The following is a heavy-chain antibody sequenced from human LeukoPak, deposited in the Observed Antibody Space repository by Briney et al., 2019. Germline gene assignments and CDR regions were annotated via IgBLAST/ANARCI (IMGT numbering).Heavy chain of an antibody. Sequence: PGGSLRLSCAASGFTFSSYAMSWVRQAPGKGLEWVSAISGSGGSTYYADSVKGRFTISRDNSKNTLYLQMNSLRAEDTAVYYCARFMGEGWELLHGLGDDYWGQGTLVTVSS. V-gene: IGHV3-23*01. CDR3: ARFMGEGWELLHGLGDDY. D-gene: IGHD1-26*01. CDR2: ISGSGGST. CDR1: GFTFSSYA. J-gene: IGHJ4*02.